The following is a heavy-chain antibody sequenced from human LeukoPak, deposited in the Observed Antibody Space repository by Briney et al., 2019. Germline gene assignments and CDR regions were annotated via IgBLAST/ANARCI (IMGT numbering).Heavy chain of an antibody. J-gene: IGHJ3*02. CDR2: IYHSGST. CDR3: ARDRAPDSSDDAFDI. CDR1: GYSISSGYY. V-gene: IGHV4-38-2*02. Sequence: SETLSLTCTVSGYSISSGYYWGWIRQPPGKGLEWIGSIYHSGSTYYNPSLKSRVTISVDTSKNRFSLKLTSVTAADTAVYYCARDRAPDSSDDAFDIWGQGTMVTVSS. D-gene: IGHD6-6*01.